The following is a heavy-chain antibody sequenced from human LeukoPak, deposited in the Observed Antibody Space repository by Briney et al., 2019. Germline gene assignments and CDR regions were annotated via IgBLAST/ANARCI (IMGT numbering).Heavy chain of an antibody. CDR2: IYPGDSDT. D-gene: IGHD3-22*01. J-gene: IGHJ5*02. V-gene: IGHV5-51*01. CDR1: GYIFTSYW. Sequence: GESLKISCKGCGYIFTSYWIGWVRQMPGKGLEWMGIIYPGDSDTRYSPSFQGQVTISADKSISTAYLQWSSLKASDTAMYYCARYYDSSGYFQPHNWFDPWGQGTLVTVSS. CDR3: ARYYDSSGYFQPHNWFDP.